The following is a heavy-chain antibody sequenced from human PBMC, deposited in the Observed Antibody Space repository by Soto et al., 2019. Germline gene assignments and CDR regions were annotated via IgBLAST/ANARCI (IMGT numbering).Heavy chain of an antibody. J-gene: IGHJ4*02. CDR3: ASQQQRLLGGVSSYWDH. Sequence: LRLSCVASGFTLNKFPTHWVRQAPGKGLEWVAIVSPDGNQKSYADSVQGRFSISRDNSKKTVYLQMNDLRREDTALYYCASQQQRLLGGVSSYWDHWGLGTLVTVSS. CDR2: VSPDGNQK. CDR1: GFTLNKFP. V-gene: IGHV3-30-3*01. D-gene: IGHD3-16*01.